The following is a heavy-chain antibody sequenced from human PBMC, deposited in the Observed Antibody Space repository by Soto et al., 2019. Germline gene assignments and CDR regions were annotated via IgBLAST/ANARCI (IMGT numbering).Heavy chain of an antibody. Sequence: EVQVFESGGGLVQPGGSLRLSCAASGFTFGSYAMTWVRQAPGKGLEWVSGISHSGDRTYYADSVKGRFTISRDNPQNTLYLQMNRLRAEDTAIYYCAGCSSTTCYAGYYYGMDVWGQGTTVTVSS. CDR3: AGCSSTTCYAGYYYGMDV. D-gene: IGHD2-2*01. J-gene: IGHJ6*02. CDR1: GFTFGSYA. CDR2: ISHSGDRT. V-gene: IGHV3-23*01.